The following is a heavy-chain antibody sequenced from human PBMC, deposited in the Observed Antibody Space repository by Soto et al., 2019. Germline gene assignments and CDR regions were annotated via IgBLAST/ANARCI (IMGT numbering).Heavy chain of an antibody. J-gene: IGHJ3*01. CDR1: AYTFTSRA. V-gene: IGHV1-18*01. CDR2: ISANDGGT. Sequence: VASVKATSKTFAYTFTSRAFSWVRQAPGQGLEWMGWISANDGGTNYAQNLQGRVTMTTDTSTSTVYMELRSLRSDDTAVYYCARAKEQHLSHAFDFWGQGTMVTVSS. D-gene: IGHD6-13*01. CDR3: ARAKEQHLSHAFDF.